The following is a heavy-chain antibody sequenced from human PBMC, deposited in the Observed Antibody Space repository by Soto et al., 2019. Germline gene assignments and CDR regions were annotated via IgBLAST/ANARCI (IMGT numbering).Heavy chain of an antibody. CDR2: IDTNGDT. J-gene: IGHJ4*02. V-gene: IGHV4-31*03. D-gene: IGHD2-8*01. CDR3: ARGTVYYCPNDKCGFFFDH. Sequence: QVQLQESGSGLLKPSQTLSLDCSVSGDSLRRGFHHWSWIRQTPGKGLQLIGYIDTNGDTHYDPSLRNRLNRSIVTTESRFSLKVTSVTAADTAVYYCARGTVYYCPNDKCGFFFDHWGQGALVTV. CDR1: GDSLRRGFHH.